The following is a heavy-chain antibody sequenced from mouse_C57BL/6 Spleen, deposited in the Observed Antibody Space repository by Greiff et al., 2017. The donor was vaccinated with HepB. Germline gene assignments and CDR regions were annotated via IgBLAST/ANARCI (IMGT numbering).Heavy chain of an antibody. J-gene: IGHJ1*03. V-gene: IGHV3-6*01. CDR2: ISYDGSN. CDR3: AREPYWYFDV. CDR1: GYSITSGYY. Sequence: EVQLQESGPGLVKPSQSLSLTCSVTGYSITSGYYWNWIRQFPGNKLEWMGYISYDGSNNYNPSFKNRISITRDTSKNQFFLKLNSVTTEDTATYYCAREPYWYFDVWGTGTTVTVSS.